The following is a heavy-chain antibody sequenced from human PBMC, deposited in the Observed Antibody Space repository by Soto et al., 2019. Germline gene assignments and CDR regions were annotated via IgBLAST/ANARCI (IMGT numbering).Heavy chain of an antibody. CDR1: GGTFSSYA. CDR2: IIPIFGTA. V-gene: IGHV1-69*01. J-gene: IGHJ6*02. Sequence: QVQLVQSGAEVKKPGSSVKVSCKASGGTFSSYAISWVRQAPGQGLEWMGGIIPIFGTANYARKFQGRVTITADESTSTAYMELSSLRSEDTAVYYCAISEGDLIDPLSTSNYYYYYGMDVWGQGTTVTVSS. CDR3: AISEGDLIDPLSTSNYYYYYGMDV. D-gene: IGHD3-16*01.